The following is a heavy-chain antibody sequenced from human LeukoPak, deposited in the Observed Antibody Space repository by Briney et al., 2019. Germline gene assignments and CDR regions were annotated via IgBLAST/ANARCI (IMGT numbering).Heavy chain of an antibody. D-gene: IGHD6-13*01. V-gene: IGHV4-59*08. Sequence: PSETLSLTCTVSGGSISTYYWSWVRQPPGKGLEWIGFIYYSVSTSYNPSLKSRVTMSVDTSKNHFSLKLTSVTAADTAVYYCVRHEEDSSGWYGLGYWGQGTLVTVSS. CDR1: GGSISTYY. J-gene: IGHJ4*02. CDR2: IYYSVST. CDR3: VRHEEDSSGWYGLGY.